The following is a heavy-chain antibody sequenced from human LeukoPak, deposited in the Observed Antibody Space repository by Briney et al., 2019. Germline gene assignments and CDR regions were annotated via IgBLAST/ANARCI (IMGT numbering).Heavy chain of an antibody. CDR1: GFTFSSYW. Sequence: GGSLRLSCAASGFTFSSYWMHWVRQAPGKGLVWVSRINSDESSTSYGDTVKGRFTISRDNVKNTLYLQMNSLRAEDTAVYYCAREVTYYDSLTGYYNGNFDYWGQGTLVTVSS. V-gene: IGHV3-74*01. D-gene: IGHD3-9*01. J-gene: IGHJ4*02. CDR3: AREVTYYDSLTGYYNGNFDY. CDR2: INSDESST.